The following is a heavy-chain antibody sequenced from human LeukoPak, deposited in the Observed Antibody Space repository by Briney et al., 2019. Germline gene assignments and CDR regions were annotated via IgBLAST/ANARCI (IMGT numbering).Heavy chain of an antibody. J-gene: IGHJ3*02. CDR2: IWYDGSNK. CDR3: ARAGRGMIVTVAFDI. D-gene: IGHD3-22*01. Sequence: GGALRLSCAASRFTFGSYGMHWVRQAPGKGVEWVAVIWYDGSNKYYADSVKGRFTISRDNSKNTLYLQMNSLRAEDTAVYYCARAGRGMIVTVAFDIWGQGTMVTVSS. CDR1: RFTFGSYG. V-gene: IGHV3-33*01.